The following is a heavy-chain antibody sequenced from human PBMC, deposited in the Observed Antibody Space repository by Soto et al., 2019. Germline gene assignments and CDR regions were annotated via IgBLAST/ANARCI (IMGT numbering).Heavy chain of an antibody. D-gene: IGHD6-6*01. CDR1: GYRFTSYW. Sequence: GESLKSSGNGSGYRFTSYWIGWVRQMPGKDREWMGIIYPGDSDTRYSPSFQGQVTISADKSLRTAYLQWTSLKASDTALYYCARTRSFTLGFYYDGMDVWGQGTTVTVSS. CDR2: IYPGDSDT. J-gene: IGHJ6*02. CDR3: ARTRSFTLGFYYDGMDV. V-gene: IGHV5-51*01.